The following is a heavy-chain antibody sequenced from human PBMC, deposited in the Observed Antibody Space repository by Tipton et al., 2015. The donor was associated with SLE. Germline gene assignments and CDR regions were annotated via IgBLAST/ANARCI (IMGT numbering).Heavy chain of an antibody. CDR1: GGSISSGSYY. CDR3: ARSETDYETFTL. D-gene: IGHD4-17*01. Sequence: TLSLTCTVSGGSISSGSYYWSWIRQPAGKGLEWIGHIYTSGSTNYNTSLKSRVTISVDTSKNQFSLKLSSVTAADTAIYFCARSETDYETFTLWGQGTLLIVSS. J-gene: IGHJ3*01. CDR2: IYTSGST. V-gene: IGHV4-61*09.